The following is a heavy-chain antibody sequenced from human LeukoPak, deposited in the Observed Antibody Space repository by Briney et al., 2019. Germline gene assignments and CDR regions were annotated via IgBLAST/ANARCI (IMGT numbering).Heavy chain of an antibody. CDR1: GFTFSDYY. Sequence: GRSLRLSCAASGFTFSDYYMSWVRQAPGKGLEWVSYIDMRGSSIYYADSVQGRFTISRDNAHNSVYLQVNSLRAEDTAVYYCARGHYGMDVWGQGTTVIVSS. CDR2: IDMRGSSI. J-gene: IGHJ6*02. V-gene: IGHV3-11*01. CDR3: ARGHYGMDV.